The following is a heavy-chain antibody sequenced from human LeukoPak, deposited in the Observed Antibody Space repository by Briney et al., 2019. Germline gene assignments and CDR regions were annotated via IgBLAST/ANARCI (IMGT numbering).Heavy chain of an antibody. CDR3: ARMVGLVSDF. V-gene: IGHV6-1*01. CDR2: TYYRSTWYN. Sequence: SQTLSLTCAISGDSFSSNSVAWNWIRQSPSRGLEWLGRTYYRSTWYNDYAVSVSGRITVNPDTSKNQFSLHLNSVTPEDTAVYYCARMVGLVSDFWGQGTLVTVSS. D-gene: IGHD3-10*01. J-gene: IGHJ4*02. CDR1: GDSFSSNSVA.